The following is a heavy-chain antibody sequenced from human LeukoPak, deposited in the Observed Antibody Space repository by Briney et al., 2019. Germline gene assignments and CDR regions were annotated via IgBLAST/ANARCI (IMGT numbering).Heavy chain of an antibody. CDR3: ARDLLQYGPGSYHY. J-gene: IGHJ4*02. D-gene: IGHD3-10*01. CDR1: GFTFSSYW. Sequence: GGSLRLSCAASGFTFSSYWMSWVRQAPGKGLEWVANIKQDGSEKYYVDSVKGRFTISRDNAKNSLYLQMNSLRAEDTAVYYCARDLLQYGPGSYHYWGQGTLVTVSS. V-gene: IGHV3-7*01. CDR2: IKQDGSEK.